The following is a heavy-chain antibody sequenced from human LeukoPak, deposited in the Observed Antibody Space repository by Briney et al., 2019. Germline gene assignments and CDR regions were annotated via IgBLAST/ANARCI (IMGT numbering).Heavy chain of an antibody. J-gene: IGHJ4*02. CDR1: GGSISSGGYS. CDR2: IYHSGST. CDR3: ARVSGYDRDRFDY. D-gene: IGHD5-12*01. Sequence: PSQTLSLTCAVSGGSISSGGYSWSWIRQPPGKGLEWIGYIYHSGSTYYNPSLKSRVTISVDTSKNQFSLKLSSVTAADTAVYYCARVSGYDRDRFDYWGQGTLVTVSS. V-gene: IGHV4-30-2*01.